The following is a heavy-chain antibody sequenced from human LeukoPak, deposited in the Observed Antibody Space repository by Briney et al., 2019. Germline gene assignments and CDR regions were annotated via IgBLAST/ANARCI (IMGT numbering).Heavy chain of an antibody. J-gene: IGHJ5*02. CDR3: ARELGVTVRPYGWFDP. CDR1: GYTFTSYY. D-gene: IGHD3-3*01. V-gene: IGHV1-46*01. CDR2: INPSGGST. Sequence: GASVKVSCKASGYTFTSYYMHWVRQAPGQGLEWMGIINPSGGSTSYAQKFQGRVTMTRDTSTSTVYMELSSLRSEDTAVYYWARELGVTVRPYGWFDPWGQGTLVTVSS.